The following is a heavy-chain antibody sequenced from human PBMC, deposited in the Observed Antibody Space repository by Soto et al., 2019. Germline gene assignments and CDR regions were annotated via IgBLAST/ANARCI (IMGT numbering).Heavy chain of an antibody. CDR3: ARHSTYTADY. CDR2: INSDGSTT. CDR1: GFTFSSRW. V-gene: IGHV3-74*01. J-gene: IGHJ4*02. D-gene: IGHD6-13*01. Sequence: EVRLVESGGGLVQPGGSLRLSCATSGFTFSSRWMQWVRQAPGKGLVWVSFINSDGSTTTYADSVKGRFTISGDNAKDTVYLQMSSLRVDDTVVYYCARHSTYTADYWGQGTLVTVSS.